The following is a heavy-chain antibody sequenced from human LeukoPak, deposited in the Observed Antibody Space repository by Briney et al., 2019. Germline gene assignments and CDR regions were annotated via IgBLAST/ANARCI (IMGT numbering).Heavy chain of an antibody. V-gene: IGHV3-21*01. CDR3: AREESSSSGYYFDY. CDR1: GFTFSSYG. Sequence: GGSLRLSCAASGFTFSSYGMHWVRQAPGKGLEWVSSISSSGSYIYYADSVKGRFTISRDNAKNSLYLQMNSLRAEDTAVYYCAREESSSSGYYFDYWGQGTLVTVSS. J-gene: IGHJ4*02. CDR2: ISSSGSYI. D-gene: IGHD6-6*01.